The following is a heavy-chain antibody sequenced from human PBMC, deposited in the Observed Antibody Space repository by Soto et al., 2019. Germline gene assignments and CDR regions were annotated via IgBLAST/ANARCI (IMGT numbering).Heavy chain of an antibody. CDR2: ISYDGSDK. J-gene: IGHJ4*02. Sequence: QVQLVESGGGVVQPGRSLRLSCAASGFTFSSYAMHWGRQAPGKGLEWVAVISYDGSDKYYADSVKGRFTISRDNSKNTLHLQMNSLRADDTAVYYCAKALGELSPESYDYWGQGTLITVSS. CDR1: GFTFSSYA. CDR3: AKALGELSPESYDY. D-gene: IGHD3-16*02. V-gene: IGHV3-30*18.